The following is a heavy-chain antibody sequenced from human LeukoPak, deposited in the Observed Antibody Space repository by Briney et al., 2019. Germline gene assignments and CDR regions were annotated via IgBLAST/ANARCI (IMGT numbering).Heavy chain of an antibody. J-gene: IGHJ3*02. Sequence: ASVKVSCKASGYTFTAYYMHWVRQAPGQGLEWMGRINPNSGGTNYAQKFQGRVTMTRDTSISTAYMELSRLRSDDTAVYYCARESVSAYSPDIWGQGTMVTVSS. CDR2: INPNSGGT. CDR3: ARESVSAYSPDI. V-gene: IGHV1-2*06. D-gene: IGHD5-18*01. CDR1: GYTFTAYY.